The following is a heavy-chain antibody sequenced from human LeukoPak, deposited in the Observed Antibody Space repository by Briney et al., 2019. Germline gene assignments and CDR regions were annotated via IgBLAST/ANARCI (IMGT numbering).Heavy chain of an antibody. CDR2: IYTSGST. D-gene: IGHD2-21*02. V-gene: IGHV4-4*07. J-gene: IGHJ4*02. Sequence: KTLETLSLTCTVSGGSISSYYWSWIRQPAGKGLEWIGRIYTSGSTNYNPSLKSRVTMSVDTSKNQFSLKLSSVTAADTAVYYCARSHYCGGDCYSDDWGQGTLVTVSS. CDR1: GGSISSYY. CDR3: ARSHYCGGDCYSDD.